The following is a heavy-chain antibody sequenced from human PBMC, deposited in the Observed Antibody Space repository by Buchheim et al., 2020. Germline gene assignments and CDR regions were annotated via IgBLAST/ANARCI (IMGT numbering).Heavy chain of an antibody. D-gene: IGHD7-27*01. V-gene: IGHV3-21*01. Sequence: EVQLVESGGGLVKPGGSLRLSCAASGFTFSSYSMNWVRQAPGKGLEWVSSISSSSSYIYYADSVKGRFTISRANAKNSLYLQMNSLRAEDTAVYYCARAKSKELGNWYFDLWGRGTL. CDR3: ARAKSKELGNWYFDL. CDR1: GFTFSSYS. CDR2: ISSSSSYI. J-gene: IGHJ2*01.